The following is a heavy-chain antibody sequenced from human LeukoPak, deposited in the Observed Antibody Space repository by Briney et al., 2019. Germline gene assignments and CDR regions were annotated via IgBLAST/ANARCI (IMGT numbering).Heavy chain of an antibody. V-gene: IGHV3-48*03. CDR2: ISSSGSTI. J-gene: IGHJ4*02. Sequence: GGSLRLSCAASGFTFSSYEMNWVRQAPGKGLEWVSYISSSGSTIYYADSVKGRFTISRDNAKNSLYLQMNSLRAEDTAVYYCARDSGERVVVVAATLGYPGYFDYWGQGTLVTVSS. D-gene: IGHD2-15*01. CDR3: ARDSGERVVVVAATLGYPGYFDY. CDR1: GFTFSSYE.